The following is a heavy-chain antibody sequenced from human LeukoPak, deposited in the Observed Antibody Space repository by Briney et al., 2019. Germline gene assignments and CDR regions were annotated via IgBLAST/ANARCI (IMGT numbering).Heavy chain of an antibody. Sequence: SETLSLTCTVSGGSISSSSYYWGWIRQPPGKGLEWIGSIYYSGSTYYNPSLKSRVTISVDTSKNQFSLKLSSVTAADTAVYYCAKVFSWIAWYFDYWGQGTLVTVSS. J-gene: IGHJ4*02. V-gene: IGHV4-39*01. CDR1: GGSISSSSYY. CDR2: IYYSGST. D-gene: IGHD5-12*01. CDR3: AKVFSWIAWYFDY.